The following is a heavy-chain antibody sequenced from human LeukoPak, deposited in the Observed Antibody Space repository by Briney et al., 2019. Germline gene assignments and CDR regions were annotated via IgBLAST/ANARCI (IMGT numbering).Heavy chain of an antibody. CDR3: AREIAYDFWSGYLHQSDY. CDR2: IYTSGST. CDR1: GGSISSGSYY. Sequence: PSETLSLTCTVSGGSISSGSYYWRWIRQPAGKGLEWIGRIYTSGSTNYNPSLKSRVTISVDTSKNQFSLKLSSVTAADTAVYYCAREIAYDFWSGYLHQSDYWGQGTLVTVSS. V-gene: IGHV4-61*02. D-gene: IGHD3-3*01. J-gene: IGHJ4*02.